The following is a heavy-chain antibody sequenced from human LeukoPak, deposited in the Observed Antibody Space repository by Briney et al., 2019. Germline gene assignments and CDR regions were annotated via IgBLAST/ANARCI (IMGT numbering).Heavy chain of an antibody. CDR3: ARESEPRGDSNRYGMDV. CDR1: GYTFTSYY. Sequence: ASVKVSCKASGYTFTSYYMHWVRQATGQGLEWMGIINPSGGSTSYAQKFQGRVTMTRDTSTSTAYMELSNLRSEDTAVYYCARESEPRGDSNRYGMDVWGQGPRVTVSS. CDR2: INPSGGST. J-gene: IGHJ6*02. V-gene: IGHV1-46*01. D-gene: IGHD2-21*02.